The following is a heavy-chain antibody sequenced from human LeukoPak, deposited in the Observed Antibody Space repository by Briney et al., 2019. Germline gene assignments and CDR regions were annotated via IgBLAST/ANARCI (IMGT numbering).Heavy chain of an antibody. CDR1: GGTFSSYA. D-gene: IGHD3-16*01. CDR2: IIPILGIA. V-gene: IGHV1-69*04. Sequence: SVKVSCKASGGTFSSYAISWVRQAPGQGLEWMGRIIPILGIANYAQKFQGRVTITADKSTSTAYMELSSLRSEDTAVYYCAAVLGLVAVMYWGQGTLVTVAS. CDR3: AAVLGLVAVMY. J-gene: IGHJ4*02.